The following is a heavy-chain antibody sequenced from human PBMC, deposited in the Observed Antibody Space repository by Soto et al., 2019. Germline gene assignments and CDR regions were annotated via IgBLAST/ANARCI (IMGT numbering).Heavy chain of an antibody. CDR3: ARDKYYDFWSGVVWFDP. Sequence: ASVKVSCKASGYTFTSYGISWVRQAPGQGLEWMGWISAYNVNTNYAQKLQGRVTMTTDTSTSTAYMELRSLRSDDTAVYYCARDKYYDFWSGVVWFDPWGQGTLVTVSS. CDR1: GYTFTSYG. D-gene: IGHD3-3*01. J-gene: IGHJ5*02. CDR2: ISAYNVNT. V-gene: IGHV1-18*04.